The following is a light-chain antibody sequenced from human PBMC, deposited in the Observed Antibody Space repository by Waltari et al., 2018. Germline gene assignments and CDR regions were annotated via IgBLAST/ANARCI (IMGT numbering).Light chain of an antibody. V-gene: IGKV3-20*01. Sequence: IMLIPAPATRSLCPGERDTLACRASQSVSRYLACYQQKPGQAPRLLIYGVSSRASGIPDRFSGSGSGKEFTLTIRILEHEDFAVYYCQKYDYSPHSFGQGTKVEIK. CDR2: GVS. CDR3: QKYDYSPHS. CDR1: QSVSRY. J-gene: IGKJ2*03.